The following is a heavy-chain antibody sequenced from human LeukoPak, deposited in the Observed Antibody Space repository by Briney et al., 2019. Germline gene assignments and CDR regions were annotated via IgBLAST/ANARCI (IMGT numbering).Heavy chain of an antibody. CDR3: ASRRAVTSDY. Sequence: GGSLRLSCAASGFTFSSYEMNWVRQAPGKGLEWVSYISSSGSTIYYADSVKGRFTISRDNAKNSLYLQMTSLRAEDTAVYYCASRRAVTSDYWGQGTLVTVSS. CDR1: GFTFSSYE. D-gene: IGHD6-19*01. CDR2: ISSSGSTI. V-gene: IGHV3-48*03. J-gene: IGHJ4*02.